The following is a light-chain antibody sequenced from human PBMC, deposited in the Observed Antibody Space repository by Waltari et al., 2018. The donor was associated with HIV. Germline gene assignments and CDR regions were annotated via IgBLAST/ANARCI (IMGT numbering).Light chain of an antibody. CDR1: SSDVGGYNL. Sequence: QSALTQPASVSGSPGQSITISCTGTSSDVGGYNLGSWYQQHPGKAPKLMIYEVSKRPSGVSNRVSGSKSGNTASLTISGRQAEDEADYYCCAYAGSTTYVIFGGGTKLTVL. J-gene: IGLJ2*01. CDR2: EVS. V-gene: IGLV2-23*02. CDR3: CAYAGSTTYVI.